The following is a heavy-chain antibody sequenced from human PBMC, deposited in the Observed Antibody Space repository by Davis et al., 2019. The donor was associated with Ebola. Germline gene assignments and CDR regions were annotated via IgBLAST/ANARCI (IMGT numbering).Heavy chain of an antibody. CDR1: GFTFSSYG. CDR2: ISYDGSNK. J-gene: IGHJ4*02. CDR3: ARDLYYNSLDH. D-gene: IGHD3-3*01. V-gene: IGHV3-30*03. Sequence: GESLKISCAASGFTFSSYGMHWVRQAPGKGLEWVAVISYDGSNKYYADSVKGRFTISRDNSKNTLYLQMNSLRAEDTAMYYCARDLYYNSLDHWGQGTLVTVSS.